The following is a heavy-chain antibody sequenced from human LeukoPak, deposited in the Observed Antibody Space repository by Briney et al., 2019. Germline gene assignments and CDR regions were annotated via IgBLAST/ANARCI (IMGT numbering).Heavy chain of an antibody. Sequence: PGGTLRLSCAASGFTFSSYEMNWVRHAPGKGLEWVSYISSSGSSIYYADSVKGRFTISRDNAKNSLYLQMNSLRAEDTAVYYCACLEYYYYGMDVWGQGTTVTASS. V-gene: IGHV3-48*03. J-gene: IGHJ6*02. CDR3: ACLEYYYYGMDV. CDR1: GFTFSSYE. CDR2: ISSSGSSI.